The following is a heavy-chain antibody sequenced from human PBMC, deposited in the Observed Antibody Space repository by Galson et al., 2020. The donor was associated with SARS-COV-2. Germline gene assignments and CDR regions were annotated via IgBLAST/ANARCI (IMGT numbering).Heavy chain of an antibody. J-gene: IGHJ4*02. D-gene: IGHD7-27*01. Sequence: QRGGSLRLSCAASGFTFSIYWMHWVRQAPGKGLVWVSRIYSEGSSTSYADSVKGRFTISGDNAKNTLYLQMNSLRAEDTAVYYCARGDMGNDYFDYWGQGTLVTVSS. CDR3: ARGDMGNDYFDY. CDR2: IYSEGSST. CDR1: GFTFSIYW. V-gene: IGHV3-74*01.